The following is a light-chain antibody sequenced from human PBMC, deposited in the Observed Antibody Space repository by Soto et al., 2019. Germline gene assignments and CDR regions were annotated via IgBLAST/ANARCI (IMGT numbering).Light chain of an antibody. V-gene: IGKV3-15*01. CDR3: LQCYSWPLS. Sequence: EIVLTQSPATLSVSPGERATLSCRASQSININLAWNQKKPGQAPRLLIFGASTRATGVPARFSGSGSGTEFTLTISSLQSEDFAVYYCLQCYSWPLSFGQGTKLEIK. CDR1: QSININ. CDR2: GAS. J-gene: IGKJ2*01.